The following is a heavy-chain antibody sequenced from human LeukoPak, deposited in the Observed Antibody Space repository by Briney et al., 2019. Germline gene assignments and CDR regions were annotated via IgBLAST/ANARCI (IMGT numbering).Heavy chain of an antibody. J-gene: IGHJ4*02. D-gene: IGHD6-19*01. V-gene: IGHV1-2*02. CDR3: ARGSNIASYSSGWFDY. CDR2: INPNSGGT. Sequence: GASVNVSCKASGYTFTGYYMHWVRQAPGQGLEWMGWINPNSGGTNYAQKFQGRVTMTRDTSISTAYMGLSRLRSDDTAVYYCARGSNIASYSSGWFDYWGQGTLVTVSS. CDR1: GYTFTGYY.